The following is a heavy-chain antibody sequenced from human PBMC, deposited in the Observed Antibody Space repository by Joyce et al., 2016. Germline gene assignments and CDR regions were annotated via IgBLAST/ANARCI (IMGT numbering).Heavy chain of an antibody. J-gene: IGHJ5*02. CDR3: GRGPEGTTGVWFDP. V-gene: IGHV3-49*03. Sequence: EVQLVESGGGLVQPGRSPRLSCTGSGLSFGDYAMSWFRQAPGKGLEWVGLIRRTDHGVATEYAASVKGRFIISRDDSKSIAYLQMNSLKIEDSAVYYCGRGPEGTTGVWFDPWGQGTLVTVSS. D-gene: IGHD1-1*01. CDR1: GLSFGDYA. CDR2: IRRTDHGVAT.